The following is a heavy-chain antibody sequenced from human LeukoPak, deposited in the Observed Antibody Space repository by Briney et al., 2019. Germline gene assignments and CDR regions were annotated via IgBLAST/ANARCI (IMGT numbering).Heavy chain of an antibody. V-gene: IGHV1-46*01. CDR1: GYTFTSYY. D-gene: IGHD3-3*01. J-gene: IGHJ4*02. CDR3: ARPDEALWSGYLKLDY. CDR2: INPSGGST. Sequence: ASVTVSCTASGYTFTSYYMHWVRQAPGQGLEWMGIINPSGGSTSYAQKFQGRVTMTRDTSTSTVYMELSSLRSEDTAVYYCARPDEALWSGYLKLDYWGQGTLVIVSS.